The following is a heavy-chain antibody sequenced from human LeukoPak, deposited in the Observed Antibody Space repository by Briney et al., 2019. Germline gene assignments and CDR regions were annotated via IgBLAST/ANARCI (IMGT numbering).Heavy chain of an antibody. Sequence: ESLRLSCAASGFTFSSYAMSWVRQTPGKGQEWVSAISGSGGSTYYADSVKGRFTISRDNSKNTLYLQMNSLRAEDTAVYYCAKSRRYSVYYFDYWGQGTLVTVSS. V-gene: IGHV3-23*01. J-gene: IGHJ4*02. D-gene: IGHD2-15*01. CDR2: ISGSGGST. CDR1: GFTFSSYA. CDR3: AKSRRYSVYYFDY.